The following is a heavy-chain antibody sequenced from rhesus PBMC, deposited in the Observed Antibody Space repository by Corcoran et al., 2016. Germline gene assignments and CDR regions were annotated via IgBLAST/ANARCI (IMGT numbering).Heavy chain of an antibody. Sequence: QVQLQESGPGLVKPAETLSLPCAVSGGSLSGGYEWSWIRQPPGKGLEWFGCIYGSSGNTNYNPSLKNRVTISKDTSKNQFSLKLSSVTAADTAVYYCARERAGSSYFDYWGQGVLVTVSS. D-gene: IGHD1-1*01. CDR3: ARERAGSSYFDY. CDR2: IYGSSGNT. J-gene: IGHJ4*01. CDR1: GGSLSGGYE. V-gene: IGHV4-76*01.